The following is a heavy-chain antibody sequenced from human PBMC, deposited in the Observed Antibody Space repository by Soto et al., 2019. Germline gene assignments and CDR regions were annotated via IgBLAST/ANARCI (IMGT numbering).Heavy chain of an antibody. V-gene: IGHV4-39*01. J-gene: IGHJ4*02. CDR1: GGSISSSSYY. D-gene: IGHD4-17*01. Sequence: PSETLSLTCTVSGGSISSSSYYWGWIRQPPGKGLEWIGSIYYSGSTFYNPSFKSRVTISVDTSKNLFSLKLCSVTAAVTAVYYCARHVSEIYGDLTDYWGQGTLVTVPQ. CDR2: IYYSGST. CDR3: ARHVSEIYGDLTDY.